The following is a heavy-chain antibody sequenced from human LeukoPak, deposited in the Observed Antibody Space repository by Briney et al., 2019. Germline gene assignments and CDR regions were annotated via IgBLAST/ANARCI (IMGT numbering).Heavy chain of an antibody. J-gene: IGHJ4*02. CDR2: IYPGDSDT. D-gene: IGHD6-13*01. CDR1: GYSFTSYW. CDR3: ARHHSSSWSQFDY. Sequence: GESLQISCKGSGYSFTSYWIGWVRQLPGKGLEWMGIIYPGDSDTRYSPSFQGQVTISADKSISTAYLQWSSLKASDTAMYYCARHHSSSWSQFDYWGQGTLVTVSS. V-gene: IGHV5-51*01.